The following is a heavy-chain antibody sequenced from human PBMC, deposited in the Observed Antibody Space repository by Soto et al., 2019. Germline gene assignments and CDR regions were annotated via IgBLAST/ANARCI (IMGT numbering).Heavy chain of an antibody. CDR2: LYSDGST. V-gene: IGHV3-53*01. D-gene: IGHD2-8*01. CDR1: GFTVSNNY. J-gene: IGHJ4*02. Sequence: PGGSLRLSCAASGFTVSNNYMSWVRQAPGKGLESVSVLYSDGSTNYADSVKGRFTIYRDIPKNTLNLQMNSLRVEDTALYSCATAFCTDGSSCGFDYWGQGTLVTVSS. CDR3: ATAFCTDGSSCGFDY.